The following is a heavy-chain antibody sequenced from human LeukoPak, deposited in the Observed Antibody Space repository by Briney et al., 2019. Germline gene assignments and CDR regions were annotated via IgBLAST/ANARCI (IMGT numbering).Heavy chain of an antibody. Sequence: GGSLRLSCAASGFIIGDHYISWIRQAPGRGLEWVSYISNRGFSTYYADSVKGRFTISRDNTKNSLYLEMQSLRVVDTAVYYCARNKRRFDQWGQGTVVTASS. V-gene: IGHV3-11*01. CDR1: GFIIGDHY. J-gene: IGHJ4*02. CDR3: ARNKRRFDQ. CDR2: ISNRGFST.